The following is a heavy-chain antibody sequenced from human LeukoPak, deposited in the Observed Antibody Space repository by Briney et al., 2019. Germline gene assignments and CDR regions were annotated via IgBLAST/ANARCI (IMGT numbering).Heavy chain of an antibody. CDR1: GFTFSSYW. V-gene: IGHV3-7*01. CDR3: ARCMGSGWYDYYYYYMDV. Sequence: GGPLRLSCAASGFTFSSYWMSWVRQAPGKGLEWVANIKQDGSEKYYVDSVKGRFTISRDNAKNSLYLQMNSLRAEDTAVYYCARCMGSGWYDYYYYYMDVWGKGTTVTVSS. J-gene: IGHJ6*03. D-gene: IGHD6-19*01. CDR2: IKQDGSEK.